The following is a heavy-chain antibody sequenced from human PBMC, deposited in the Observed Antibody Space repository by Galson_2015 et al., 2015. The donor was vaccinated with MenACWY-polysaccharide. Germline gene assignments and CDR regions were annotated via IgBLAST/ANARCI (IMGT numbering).Heavy chain of an antibody. J-gene: IGHJ5*02. CDR3: ARGGKYYYDSSGYLNWFDP. D-gene: IGHD3-22*01. V-gene: IGHV1-8*01. Sequence: INWVRQTTGQGLEWMGWMNPNSGNTGYAQKFQGRVTMTRNTSISIAYMELSSLRSEDTAVYYCARGGKYYYDSSGYLNWFDPWGQGTLVTVSS. CDR2: MNPNSGNT.